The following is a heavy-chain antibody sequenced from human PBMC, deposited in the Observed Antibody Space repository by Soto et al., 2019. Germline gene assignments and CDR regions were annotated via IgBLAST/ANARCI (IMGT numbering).Heavy chain of an antibody. CDR3: AKSLLGVWFGDLPYFFDY. J-gene: IGHJ4*02. CDR1: GFTFSSYA. Sequence: EEQLLESGGGSVQPGGSLRLSCEISGFTFSSYAMTWVRQAPGKGLEWVSAISGSGDRTYYADSVKGRFTISRDNSKNTLNLQMNSLRAEDTAVYYCAKSLLGVWFGDLPYFFDYWGQGTLVTVSS. D-gene: IGHD3-10*01. CDR2: ISGSGDRT. V-gene: IGHV3-23*01.